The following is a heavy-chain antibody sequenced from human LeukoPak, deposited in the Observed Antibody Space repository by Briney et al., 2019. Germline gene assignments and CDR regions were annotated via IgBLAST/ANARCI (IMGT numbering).Heavy chain of an antibody. CDR3: ARDANWGSGY. CDR2: ITNTGDST. J-gene: IGHJ4*02. CDR1: GFTVSSNY. D-gene: IGHD7-27*01. Sequence: GGSLRLSCAASGFTVSSNYMSWVRQAPGKGLEWVSLITNTGDSTSYADSVKGRFAISRDNSKNTLFLQMNNLRAEDTAVYFCARDANWGSGYWGQGTLVTVSS. V-gene: IGHV3-53*01.